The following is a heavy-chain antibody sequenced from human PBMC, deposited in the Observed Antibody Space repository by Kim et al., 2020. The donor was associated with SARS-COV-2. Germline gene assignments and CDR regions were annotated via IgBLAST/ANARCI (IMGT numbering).Heavy chain of an antibody. CDR2: MSGTGHRI. CDR3: ARGRTAFDY. V-gene: IGHV3-48*02. J-gene: IGHJ4*02. Sequence: GGSLRLSCAASGFNISYDLTTLVRQAPVRVREWVYKMSGTGHRILYADSVKGRFTISRDNDKNSLYLDMNSLRDEDTAVYYCARGRTAFDYWGQGTRVTVSA. CDR1: GFNISYDL. D-gene: IGHD2-8*02.